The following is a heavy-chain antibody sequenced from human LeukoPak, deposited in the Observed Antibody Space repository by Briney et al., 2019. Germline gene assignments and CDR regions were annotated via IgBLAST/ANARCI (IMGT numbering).Heavy chain of an antibody. CDR1: GGSISSYY. V-gene: IGHV4-59*12. D-gene: IGHD3-3*01. CDR2: IYYSGST. CDR3: AREVYYDFWSGYYPENYYYYYMDV. Sequence: PSETLSLTCTVSGGSISSYYWSWIRQPPGKGLEWIGYIYYSGSTNYNPSLKSRVTISVDTSKNQFSLKLSSVTAADTAVYYCAREVYYDFWSGYYPENYYYYYMDVWGKGTTVTVSS. J-gene: IGHJ6*03.